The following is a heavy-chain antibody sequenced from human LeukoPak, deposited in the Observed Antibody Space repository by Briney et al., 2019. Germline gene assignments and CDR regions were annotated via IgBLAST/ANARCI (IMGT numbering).Heavy chain of an antibody. CDR2: IYYSGST. CDR3: AGFYGANAFDI. CDR1: GFTVSSNY. Sequence: GSLRLSCEASGFTVSSNYMSWVRQAPGKGLEWIGSIYYSGSTYYNPSLKSRVTISVDTSKNQFSLKLSSVTAADTAVYYCAGFYGANAFDIWGQGTMVTVSS. V-gene: IGHV4-39*07. J-gene: IGHJ3*02. D-gene: IGHD2/OR15-2a*01.